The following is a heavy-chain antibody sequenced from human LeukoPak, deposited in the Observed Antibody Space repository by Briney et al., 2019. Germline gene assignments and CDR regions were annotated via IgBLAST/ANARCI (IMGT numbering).Heavy chain of an antibody. V-gene: IGHV4-38-2*02. CDR3: ARGEYYDSSGYVGSVLRFDP. J-gene: IGHJ5*02. CDR2: LYHSGST. D-gene: IGHD3-22*01. CDR1: GYSISSGYY. Sequence: SETLSLTCSVSGYSISSGYYWGWIRQAPGKGLEWIGNLYHSGSTYYNPPLKSRVTISVDTSKNQFSPKLSSATAADTAVYYCARGEYYDSSGYVGSVLRFDPWGQGTLVTVSS.